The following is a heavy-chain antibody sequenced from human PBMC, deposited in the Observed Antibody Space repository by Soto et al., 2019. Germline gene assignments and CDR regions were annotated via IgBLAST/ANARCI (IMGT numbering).Heavy chain of an antibody. CDR3: TMAWSGGSCYSTSYFDY. CDR2: IRNRPNSYAT. J-gene: IGHJ4*02. CDR1: GFRFTGSA. Sequence: EVVLVESGGGLVQPGGSLKLSCAASGFRFTGSALHWVRQAPGKGLESVGLIRNRPNSYATAYAESLKGRVTISRDDSRNTSYLQVKSLESEDTTVYCCTMAWSGGSCYSTSYFDYWGQRALVTV. V-gene: IGHV3-73*02. D-gene: IGHD2-15*01.